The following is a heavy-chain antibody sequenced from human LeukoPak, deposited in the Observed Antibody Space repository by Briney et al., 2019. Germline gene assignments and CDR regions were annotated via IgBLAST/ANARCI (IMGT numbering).Heavy chain of an antibody. CDR2: ISSSNTYI. CDR1: GFNFIDNS. CDR3: ARGYCSGTSCYMFAS. J-gene: IGHJ4*02. D-gene: IGHD2-2*02. V-gene: IGHV3-21*01. Sequence: GGSLRLSCAGSGFNFIDNSMHWVRQAPGKGLEWVSSISSSNTYIYYRDSVKGRFTISRGNAKNSLFLQMNSLRAEDTAVYYCARGYCSGTSCYMFASWGQGTRVTVSS.